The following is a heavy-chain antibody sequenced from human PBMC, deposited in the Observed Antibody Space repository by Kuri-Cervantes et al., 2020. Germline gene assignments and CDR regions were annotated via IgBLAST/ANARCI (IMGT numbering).Heavy chain of an antibody. D-gene: IGHD5-18*01. CDR2: ISSSGSTI. CDR3: ASVYSYGYIPL. V-gene: IGHV3-11*01. Sequence: GGSLRLSCAASGFTFSDYYMSWIRRAPGKGLEWVSYISSSGSTIYYADSVKGRFTISRDNAKNSLYLQMNSLRAEDTAVYYCASVYSYGYIPLWGQGTLVTVSS. CDR1: GFTFSDYY. J-gene: IGHJ4*02.